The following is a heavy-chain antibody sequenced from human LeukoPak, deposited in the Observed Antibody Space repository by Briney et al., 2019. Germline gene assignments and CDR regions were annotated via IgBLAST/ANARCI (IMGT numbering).Heavy chain of an antibody. CDR3: ARAGRRDGYTH. J-gene: IGHJ4*02. V-gene: IGHV4-39*01. CDR2: IYYSGST. D-gene: IGHD5-24*01. CDR1: GGSISSSSYY. Sequence: SETLSLTCTVSGGSISSSSYYWGWIRQPPGKGLEWIGSIYYSGSTYYNPSLKSRVTISVDTSKNQFSLKLSSVTAADTAVYYCARAGRRDGYTHWGQGTLVTVSS.